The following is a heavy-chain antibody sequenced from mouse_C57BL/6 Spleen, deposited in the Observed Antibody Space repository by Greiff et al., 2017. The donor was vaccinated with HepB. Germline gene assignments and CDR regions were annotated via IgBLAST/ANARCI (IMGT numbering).Heavy chain of an antibody. J-gene: IGHJ2*01. V-gene: IGHV1-18*01. D-gene: IGHD3-2*02. CDR2: INPNNGGT. CDR1: GYTFTDYN. Sequence: EVQLQQSGPELVKPGASVKIPCQASGYTFTDYNMDWVKQSHGKSLEWIGDINPNNGGTIYNQKFKGKATLTVDKSSSTAYMALRSLTSEDTAVYYCARVAQATGYFDYWGQGTTLTVSS. CDR3: ARVAQATGYFDY.